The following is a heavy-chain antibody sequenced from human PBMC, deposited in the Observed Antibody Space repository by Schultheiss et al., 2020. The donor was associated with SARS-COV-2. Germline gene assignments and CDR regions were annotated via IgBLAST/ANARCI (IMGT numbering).Heavy chain of an antibody. V-gene: IGHV4-39*07. CDR2: IFYSGST. Sequence: SQTLSLTCTVSGGSISSSSYYWVWIRQPPGKGLEWIGSIFYSGSTNYNPSLKSRVTISVDTSKNQFSLKLSSVTAADTAVYYCARVGIAARRMYFDLWGRGTLVTVSS. CDR3: ARVGIAARRMYFDL. D-gene: IGHD6-6*01. CDR1: GGSISSSSYY. J-gene: IGHJ2*01.